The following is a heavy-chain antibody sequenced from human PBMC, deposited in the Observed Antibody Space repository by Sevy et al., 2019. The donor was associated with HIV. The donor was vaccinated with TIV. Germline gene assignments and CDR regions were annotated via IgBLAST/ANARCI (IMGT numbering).Heavy chain of an antibody. J-gene: IGHJ4*02. D-gene: IGHD3-10*01. CDR2: ISGSGGST. V-gene: IGHV3-23*01. CDR3: AKTLLWFGELLDY. CDR1: GFTFSSYA. Sequence: GGSLRLSCAASGFTFSSYAMSWVRQAPGKGLEWVSAISGSGGSTYYADSVKGRFTISRDNSKNTLYLQMNSLRAEDTAIYYCAKTLLWFGELLDYWGQGTLVTVSS.